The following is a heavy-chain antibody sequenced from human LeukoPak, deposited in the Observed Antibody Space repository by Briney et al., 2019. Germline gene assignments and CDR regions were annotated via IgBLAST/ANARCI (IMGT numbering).Heavy chain of an antibody. V-gene: IGHV4-59*01. Sequence: PSETLSLTCTVSGGSISSYYWSWIRQPPGKGLEWIGYIYYSGSTNYNPSLKSRVTISVDTSKNQFSLKLSSVTAADTAVYYCARAGAVAGPSYYFDYWGQGTLVTVSS. CDR2: IYYSGST. CDR1: GGSISSYY. J-gene: IGHJ4*02. CDR3: ARAGAVAGPSYYFDY. D-gene: IGHD6-19*01.